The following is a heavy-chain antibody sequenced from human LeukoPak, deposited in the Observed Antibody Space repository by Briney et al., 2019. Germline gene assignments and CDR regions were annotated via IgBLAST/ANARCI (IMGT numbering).Heavy chain of an antibody. CDR1: GFTFSGSA. Sequence: PGGSLRLSCAASGFTFSGSAMHWVRQASGKGLEWVGRIRSKANSYATAYAASVKGRFTISRDDSKNTAYLQMNSLKTEDTPVYYCTRGYCSGSSCYYYQYYMDVWGKGTPVTVSS. CDR3: TRGYCSGSSCYYYQYYMDV. CDR2: IRSKANSYAT. J-gene: IGHJ6*03. V-gene: IGHV3-73*01. D-gene: IGHD2-15*01.